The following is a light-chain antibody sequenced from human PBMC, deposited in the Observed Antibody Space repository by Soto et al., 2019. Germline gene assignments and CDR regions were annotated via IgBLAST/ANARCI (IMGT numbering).Light chain of an antibody. J-gene: IGKJ1*01. V-gene: IGKV3-15*01. Sequence: EIVMTQSPATLSVSPGERATLSGRASQSVSSNLAWYQQKPGQAPRLLIYGASTRATGIPARFSGSDSGTEFTLTISSLHSEDFAVYHCQQYNNWPPWTVGQGTMVDIK. CDR3: QQYNNWPPWT. CDR2: GAS. CDR1: QSVSSN.